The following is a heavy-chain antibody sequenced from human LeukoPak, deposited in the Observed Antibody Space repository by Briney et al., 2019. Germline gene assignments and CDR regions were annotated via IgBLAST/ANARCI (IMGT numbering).Heavy chain of an antibody. D-gene: IGHD3-9*01. J-gene: IGHJ4*02. Sequence: PGGSLRLSCAASGFTFSNYAMSWVRQAPGKGLEWVSAITGSGGNTYYADSVKGRFTISRANSKNTVFLQMNSLRAEDTAVYYCAKWGDYDVLTCYYVSDYWGQGTLVTVSS. CDR3: AKWGDYDVLTCYYVSDY. CDR1: GFTFSNYA. V-gene: IGHV3-23*01. CDR2: ITGSGGNT.